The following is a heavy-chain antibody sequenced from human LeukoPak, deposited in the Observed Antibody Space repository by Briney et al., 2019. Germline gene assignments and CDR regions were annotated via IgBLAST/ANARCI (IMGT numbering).Heavy chain of an antibody. CDR3: ARDYSSGWYVNY. D-gene: IGHD6-19*01. CDR2: IKQDGSEK. J-gene: IGHJ4*02. Sequence: GGSLRLSCAAFGFTFSSYWMSWVRQAPGKGLEWVANIKQDGSEKYYVDSVKGRFTISRDNAKNSLYLQMNSLRAEDTAVYYCARDYSSGWYVNYWGQGTLVTVSS. V-gene: IGHV3-7*01. CDR1: GFTFSSYW.